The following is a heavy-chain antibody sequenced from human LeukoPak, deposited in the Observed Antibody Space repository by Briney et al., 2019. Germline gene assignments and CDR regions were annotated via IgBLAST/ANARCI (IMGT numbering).Heavy chain of an antibody. CDR2: IIADGAST. D-gene: IGHD6-19*01. V-gene: IGHV3-74*01. Sequence: TGGSLRLSCEASGFTFSDYWKHGLRQAPGKGRVWVSRIIADGASTGYADSAKGRFTISRDNAKNTLYLQMNSLRDEDTAVYYCARGHCGWNWFDSWGQGTLVTVSS. J-gene: IGHJ5*01. CDR1: GFTFSDYW. CDR3: ARGHCGWNWFDS.